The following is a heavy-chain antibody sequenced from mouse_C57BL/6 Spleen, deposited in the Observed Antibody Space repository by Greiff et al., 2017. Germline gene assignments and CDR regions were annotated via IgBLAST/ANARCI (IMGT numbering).Heavy chain of an antibody. CDR3: TTGHYYGSSYLWFAY. CDR1: GFNIKDDY. CDR2: IDPENGDT. V-gene: IGHV14-4*01. J-gene: IGHJ3*01. D-gene: IGHD1-1*01. Sequence: VQLQQSGAELVRPGASVKLSCTASGFNIKDDYMHWVKQRPEQGLEWIGWIDPENGDTEYASKFQGKATITADTSSNTAYLQLSSLTSEDTAVYYCTTGHYYGSSYLWFAYWGQGTLVTVSA.